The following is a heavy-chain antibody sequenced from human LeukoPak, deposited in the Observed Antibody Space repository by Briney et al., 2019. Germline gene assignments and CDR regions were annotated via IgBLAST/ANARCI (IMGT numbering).Heavy chain of an antibody. Sequence: SETLSLTCAVSGGSISSSDWWSWVRQPPGKGLEWIGEIYHSGSTNYNPSLKSRVTISVDKSKNQFSLKLSSVTAADTAVYYCAREQSSYGYFDYWGQGTLVTVSS. CDR2: IYHSGST. CDR3: AREQSSYGYFDY. V-gene: IGHV4-4*02. D-gene: IGHD5-18*01. J-gene: IGHJ4*02. CDR1: GGSISSSDW.